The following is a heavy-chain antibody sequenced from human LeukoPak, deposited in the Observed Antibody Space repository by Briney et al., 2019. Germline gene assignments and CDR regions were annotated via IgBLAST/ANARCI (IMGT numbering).Heavy chain of an antibody. Sequence: GGSLRISCAASGFTFSSYSMKWVRQAPGKGLGWVSSISSSSSYIYYADSVKGRFTISRDNAKNSLYLQMNSLRAEDTAVYYCARDRGGSSWSNWFDPWGQGTLVTVSS. CDR2: ISSSSSYI. CDR1: GFTFSSYS. CDR3: ARDRGGSSWSNWFDP. J-gene: IGHJ5*02. D-gene: IGHD6-13*01. V-gene: IGHV3-21*01.